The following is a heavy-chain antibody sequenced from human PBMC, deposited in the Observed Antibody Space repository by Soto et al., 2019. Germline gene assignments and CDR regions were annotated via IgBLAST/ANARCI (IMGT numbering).Heavy chain of an antibody. V-gene: IGHV4-59*08. D-gene: IGHD3-16*01. CDR3: ARLTPYDYIWGLDY. CDR1: GGSSSGDD. CDR2: IHYTGIT. J-gene: IGHJ4*02. Sequence: SGTLSLTCTVSGGSSSGDDWSWIRQPPGKGLEWLGYIHYTGITNYNPSLKSRVTISVDTSKNQFSLKLSSLTAADTAVYYCARLTPYDYIWGLDYWGQGTLVTVS.